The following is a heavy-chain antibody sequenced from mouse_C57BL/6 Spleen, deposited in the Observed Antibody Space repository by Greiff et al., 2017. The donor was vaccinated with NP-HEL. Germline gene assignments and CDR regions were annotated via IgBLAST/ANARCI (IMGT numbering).Heavy chain of an antibody. J-gene: IGHJ1*03. D-gene: IGHD1-1*01. Sequence: QVQLKQSGTELVKPGASVKLSCKASGYTFTSYWMHWVKQRPGQGLEWIGNINPSNGGTNYNEKFKSKATLTVDKSSSTAYMQLSSLTSEDSAVYYCAREEYYYGSSYWYFDVWGTGTTVTVSS. V-gene: IGHV1-53*01. CDR2: INPSNGGT. CDR3: AREEYYYGSSYWYFDV. CDR1: GYTFTSYW.